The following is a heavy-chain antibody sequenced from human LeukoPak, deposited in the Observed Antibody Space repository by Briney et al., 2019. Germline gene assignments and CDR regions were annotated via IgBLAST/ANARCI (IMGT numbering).Heavy chain of an antibody. J-gene: IGHJ4*02. CDR2: IYYSGST. V-gene: IGHV4-30-4*02. Sequence: SETLSLTCTVSGGSISSGDYYWSWIRQPPGKGLEWIGYIYYSGSTYYNPSLKSRVTISVDSSKNQFSLKLSSVTAADTAVYHCARHYVSGSYYSHFDYWGQGALVTVSS. D-gene: IGHD3-10*01. CDR3: ARHYVSGSYYSHFDY. CDR1: GGSISSGDYY.